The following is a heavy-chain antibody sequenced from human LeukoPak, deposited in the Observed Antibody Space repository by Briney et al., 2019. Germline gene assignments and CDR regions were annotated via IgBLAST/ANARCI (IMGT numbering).Heavy chain of an antibody. J-gene: IGHJ3*02. CDR2: IWYDGSNK. V-gene: IGHV3-33*08. CDR1: GFTFSSYS. CDR3: AREFHYGSGSYRCAFDI. D-gene: IGHD3-10*01. Sequence: GGSLRLPCAASGFTFSSYSMNWVRQAPGKGLEWVAVIWYDGSNKYYADSVKGRFTISRDNSKNTLYLQMNSLRAEDTAVYYCAREFHYGSGSYRCAFDIWGQGTMVTVSS.